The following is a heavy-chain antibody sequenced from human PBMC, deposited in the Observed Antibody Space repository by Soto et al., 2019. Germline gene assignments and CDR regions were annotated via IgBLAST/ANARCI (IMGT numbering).Heavy chain of an antibody. J-gene: IGHJ6*02. Sequence: SETLSLTCTVSGGSISSYYWSWIRQPPGKGLEWIGYIYYSGSTNYNPSLKSRVTISVDTSKNQFSLKLSSVTAADTAVYYCARMPLWIKANYYYYGMDVWGQGTTVTVSS. CDR2: IYYSGST. D-gene: IGHD2-2*03. CDR3: ARMPLWIKANYYYYGMDV. CDR1: GGSISSYY. V-gene: IGHV4-59*01.